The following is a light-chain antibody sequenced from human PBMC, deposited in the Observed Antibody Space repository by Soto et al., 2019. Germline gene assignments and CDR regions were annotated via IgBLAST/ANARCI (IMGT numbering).Light chain of an antibody. CDR3: SSYISSFSHV. J-gene: IGLJ1*01. CDR2: EVS. V-gene: IGLV2-14*01. Sequence: QSALTQPASVSGSPGQSITISCTGTSSDVGNYDYVSWYQQHPGKAPKLMIFEVSERPSGVSNRFSGSKSGNTASLTISGLQDEDEADYYCSSYISSFSHVFGTGTKLTVL. CDR1: SSDVGNYDY.